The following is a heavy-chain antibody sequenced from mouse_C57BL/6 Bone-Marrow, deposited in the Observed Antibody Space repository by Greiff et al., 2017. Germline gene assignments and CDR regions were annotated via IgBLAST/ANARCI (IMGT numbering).Heavy chain of an antibody. CDR3: ASPYPYAY. CDR1: GYAFSSYW. J-gene: IGHJ3*01. Sequence: VQLVESGAELVKPGASVKISCKASGYAFSSYWMNWVKQRPGKGLEWIGQIYPGDGDTNYNGQFKGQATLTADKSSSTVYLQLSSLTSEDSAVYFCASPYPYAYWGQGTLVTVSA. D-gene: IGHD6-5*01. V-gene: IGHV1-80*01. CDR2: IYPGDGDT.